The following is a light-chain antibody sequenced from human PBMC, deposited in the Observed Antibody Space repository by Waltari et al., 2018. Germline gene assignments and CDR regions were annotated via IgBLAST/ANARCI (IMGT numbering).Light chain of an antibody. Sequence: QAVLTQPSSLSASPGASASPTCTFRSGINVGTYGTYWSPHQTGSPPQYLLRYKSDSDKQQGSGVPSRFSGSKDASANAGILLISGLQSEDEADYYCMIWHSSAVVFGGGTKLTVL. J-gene: IGLJ2*01. CDR1: SGINVGTYG. CDR3: MIWHSSAVV. CDR2: YKSDSDK. V-gene: IGLV5-45*02.